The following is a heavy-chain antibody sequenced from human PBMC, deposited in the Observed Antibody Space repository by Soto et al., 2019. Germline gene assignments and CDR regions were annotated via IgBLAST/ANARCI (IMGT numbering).Heavy chain of an antibody. V-gene: IGHV4-59*12. CDR2: IYYSGST. Sequence: ETLSLTCTVSGGSISSYYWSWIRQPPGKGLEWIGYIYYSGSTNYNPSLKSRVTISVDTSKNQFSLKLSSVTAADTAVYYCARVLSGRLAWFDPWGQGTLVTVS. J-gene: IGHJ5*02. CDR3: ARVLSGRLAWFDP. D-gene: IGHD1-26*01. CDR1: GGSISSYY.